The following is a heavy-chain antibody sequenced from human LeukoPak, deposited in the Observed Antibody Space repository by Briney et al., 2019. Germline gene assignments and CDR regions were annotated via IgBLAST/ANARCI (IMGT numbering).Heavy chain of an antibody. CDR3: AKVGYCSSTSCLGNWFDP. J-gene: IGHJ5*02. CDR1: GFTFSSYS. Sequence: GGSLRLSCAASGFTFSSYSMNWVRQAPGKGLEWVSYISSSSSTIYYADSVKGRFTISRGNAKNSLYLQMNSLRAEDTAVYYCAKVGYCSSTSCLGNWFDPWGQGTLVTVSS. V-gene: IGHV3-48*01. CDR2: ISSSSSTI. D-gene: IGHD2-2*01.